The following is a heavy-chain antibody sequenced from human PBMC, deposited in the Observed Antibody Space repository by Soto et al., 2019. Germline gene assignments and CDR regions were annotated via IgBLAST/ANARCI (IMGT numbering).Heavy chain of an antibody. CDR3: ARPPPDYDFWSGDYPVWFDP. CDR2: IYYSGST. CDR1: GGSISSYH. Sequence: SETLSLTCTVSGGSISSYHWSWIRQPPGKGLEWIGYIYYSGSTNYNPSLKSRVTISVDTSKNQFSLKLSSVTAADTVVYYCARPPPDYDFWSGDYPVWFDPWGQGTLVTVSS. D-gene: IGHD3-3*01. J-gene: IGHJ5*02. V-gene: IGHV4-59*01.